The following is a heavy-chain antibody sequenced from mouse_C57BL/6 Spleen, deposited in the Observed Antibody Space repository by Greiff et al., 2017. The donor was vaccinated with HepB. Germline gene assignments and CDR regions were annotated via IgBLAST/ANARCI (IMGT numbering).Heavy chain of an antibody. J-gene: IGHJ3*01. CDR1: GYTFTSYW. V-gene: IGHV1-55*01. D-gene: IGHD2-4*01. Sequence: QVQLQQPGAELVKPGASVKMSCKASGYTFTSYWITWVKQRPGQGLEWIGDIYPGSGSTNYNEKFKSKATLTVDTPSSTAYMQLSSLTSEDSAVYYCAIYDYDTFAYWGQGTLVTVSA. CDR3: AIYDYDTFAY. CDR2: IYPGSGST.